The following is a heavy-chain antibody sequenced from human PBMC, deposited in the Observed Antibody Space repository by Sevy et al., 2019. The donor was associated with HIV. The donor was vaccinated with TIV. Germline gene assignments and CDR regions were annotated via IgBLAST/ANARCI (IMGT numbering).Heavy chain of an antibody. CDR1: GFTFSKYS. D-gene: IGHD2-8*01. V-gene: IGHV3-23*01. Sequence: GGSLRLSCAASGFTFSKYSMSWVCQPPGKGLEWVSTLSFGCGEINYADSVNGRFTISRDNSKSSVYLQMNNLRPEDTAVYYCAREGCTKPHDYWGQGTLVTVSS. CDR2: LSFGCGEI. CDR3: AREGCTKPHDY. J-gene: IGHJ4*02.